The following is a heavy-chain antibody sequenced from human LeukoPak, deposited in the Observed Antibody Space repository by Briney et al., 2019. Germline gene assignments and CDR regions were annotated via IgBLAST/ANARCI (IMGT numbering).Heavy chain of an antibody. CDR3: AREETLTSYFDY. CDR1: GGSISSGGYY. V-gene: IGHV4-30-2*01. J-gene: IGHJ4*02. D-gene: IGHD1-14*01. CDR2: IYHSGST. Sequence: SETLSLTCTVSGGSISSGGYYWSWIRQPPGKGLEWVGYIYHSGSTYYNPSLKSRVTISVDRSKNQFSLKLSSVTAADTAVYYCAREETLTSYFDYWGQGTLVTVSS.